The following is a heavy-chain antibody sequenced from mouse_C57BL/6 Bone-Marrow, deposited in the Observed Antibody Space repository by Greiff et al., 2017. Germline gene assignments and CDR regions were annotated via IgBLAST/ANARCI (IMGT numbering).Heavy chain of an antibody. D-gene: IGHD1-1*01. CDR1: GYTFTDYY. CDR3: ARDYYGSSWYLDY. Sequence: EVQLQQSGPELVKPGASVKISCKASGYTFTDYYMNWVKQSHGKSLEWIGDINPNNGGTSYNQKLKGKATLTVDKSSSTAYMELRSLTSEDSAVYYCARDYYGSSWYLDYWGQGTSLTVTA. CDR2: INPNNGGT. J-gene: IGHJ2*03. V-gene: IGHV1-26*01.